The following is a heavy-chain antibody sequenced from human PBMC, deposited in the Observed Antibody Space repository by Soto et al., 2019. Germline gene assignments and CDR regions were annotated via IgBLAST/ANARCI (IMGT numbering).Heavy chain of an antibody. CDR1: GFTFSTYA. J-gene: IGHJ5*02. CDR2: IAATYGGSGT. Sequence: PGGSLRLSCAASGFTFSTYAMIWVRQAPGKGLEWVSSIAATYGGSGTYYADSVKGRFTISRDDSKNTLHLQMSSLRAEDPAVYYCANLVASATSSWGQGTLVTVSS. D-gene: IGHD2-2*01. CDR3: ANLVASATSS. V-gene: IGHV3-23*01.